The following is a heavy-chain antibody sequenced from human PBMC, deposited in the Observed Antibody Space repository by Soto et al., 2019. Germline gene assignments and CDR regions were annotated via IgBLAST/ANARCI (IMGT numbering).Heavy chain of an antibody. CDR1: GFTFSNFA. CDR2: ISGSGDDT. D-gene: IGHD1-1*01. J-gene: IGHJ4*02. V-gene: IGHV3-23*01. Sequence: QLLESGGGIVQPGGSLILSCVASGFTFSNFAMAWVRQAPGEGLEWVSAISGSGDDTFYADSMKGRFTISRDNSKDTLYLQINSLRAEDTAVYYCANPIPKTGTTFGFWGQGTLVTVSS. CDR3: ANPIPKTGTTFGF.